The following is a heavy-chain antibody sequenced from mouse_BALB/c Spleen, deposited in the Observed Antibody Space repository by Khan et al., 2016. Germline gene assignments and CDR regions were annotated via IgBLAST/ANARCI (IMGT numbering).Heavy chain of an antibody. CDR2: INPDSSTI. CDR3: ARAGYYEYLAY. V-gene: IGHV4-1*02. D-gene: IGHD1-1*01. CDR1: GFDLSRYW. J-gene: IGHJ3*01. Sequence: EVKLLESGGGLVQPGGSLKLSCAASGFDLSRYWMSWVRQAPGKGLEWIGEINPDSSTINYTPSLKDKFIISRDNAKHTLYLQMSKVRSEDTALYYCARAGYYEYLAYWGQGTLVTVSA.